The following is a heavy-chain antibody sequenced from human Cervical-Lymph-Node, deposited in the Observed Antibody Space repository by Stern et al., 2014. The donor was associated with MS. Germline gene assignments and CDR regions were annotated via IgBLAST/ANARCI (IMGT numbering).Heavy chain of an antibody. CDR2: IEFDAKT. CDR1: GFSLVTSGVR. V-gene: IGHV2-70*04. CDR3: ARMMGSGYRHYFDY. D-gene: IGHD3-3*01. Sequence: QITLKESGPALVKPTQTLTLTCTFSGFSLVTSGVRVSWIRQPPGKALEWLARIEFDAKTYYKTFLGTLATIAKDTSKNQVVLTMTNVDPVDTATYYCARMMGSGYRHYFDYWGQGTPVTVS. J-gene: IGHJ4*02.